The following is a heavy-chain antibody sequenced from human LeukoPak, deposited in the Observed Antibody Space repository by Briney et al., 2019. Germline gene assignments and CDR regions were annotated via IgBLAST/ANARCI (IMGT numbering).Heavy chain of an antibody. CDR1: GGSISSGGYY. J-gene: IGHJ4*02. Sequence: SQTLSLTCTVSGGSISSGGYYWSWIRQPPGKGLEWIGYIYHSGSTYYNPSLKSRVTISVDRSKNQFSLKLSSVTAADTAVYYCARGRFLEPFDYWGQGTLVTVSS. CDR3: ARGRFLEPFDY. CDR2: IYHSGST. D-gene: IGHD3-3*01. V-gene: IGHV4-30-2*01.